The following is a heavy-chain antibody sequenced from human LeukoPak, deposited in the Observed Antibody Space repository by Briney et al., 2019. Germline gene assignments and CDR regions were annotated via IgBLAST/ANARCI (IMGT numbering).Heavy chain of an antibody. CDR1: GYTFTSYG. Sequence: GASVTVSCKASGYTFTSYGINWVRQAPGQGLEWMGWISTYNGNTNYAQKFQGRVTMTTDTSTSTAYMELRSLRSDDTAVFYCARDGTTHAFDMWGQGTMVTVSS. D-gene: IGHD1-7*01. V-gene: IGHV1-18*01. CDR2: ISTYNGNT. CDR3: ARDGTTHAFDM. J-gene: IGHJ3*02.